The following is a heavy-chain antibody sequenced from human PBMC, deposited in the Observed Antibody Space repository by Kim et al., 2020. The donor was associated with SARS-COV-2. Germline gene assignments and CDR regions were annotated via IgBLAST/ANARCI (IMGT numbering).Heavy chain of an antibody. D-gene: IGHD6-19*01. CDR1: GFTFSSYG. J-gene: IGHJ4*02. CDR2: IWYDASNK. Sequence: GGSLRLSCAASGFTFSSYGMHWVRQAPGKGLEWVAVIWYDASNKYYADSVKGRFTISRDNSKNTLYVQMNSLRAEDTAVYYCARLTTGWTIDYWGQGTLVTVSS. V-gene: IGHV3-33*01. CDR3: ARLTTGWTIDY.